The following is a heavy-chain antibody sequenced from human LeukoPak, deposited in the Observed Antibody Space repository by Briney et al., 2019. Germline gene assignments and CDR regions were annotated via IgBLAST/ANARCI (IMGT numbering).Heavy chain of an antibody. D-gene: IGHD1-14*01. J-gene: IGHJ4*02. CDR2: ISRSGSTT. CDR3: ARDRPGKYYFDS. Sequence: GGSLRLSCVGSGFTFIADSMNWVRQAPDKGLEWISYISRSGSTTYYGDSVKGRSTISRDNAKNSVFLQLNSLRDEDTAVYFCARDRPGKYYFDSWGQGALVIVSS. V-gene: IGHV3-48*02. CDR1: GFTFIADS.